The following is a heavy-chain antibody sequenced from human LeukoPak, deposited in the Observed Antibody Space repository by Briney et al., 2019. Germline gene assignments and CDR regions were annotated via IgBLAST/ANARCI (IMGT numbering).Heavy chain of an antibody. CDR1: GGSISNYH. V-gene: IGHV4-4*07. CDR2: IHASGST. D-gene: IGHD6-19*01. Sequence: PSHTLSLTCTVSGGSISNYHWTWIRQPAGKGLEWIGQIHASGSTNYTPPLKSRVTMSIDTPEDQVSLTIRSVTAADTAVYYCARRGISSGWSFDFWGQGDLVTVSS. CDR3: ARRGISSGWSFDF. J-gene: IGHJ4*02.